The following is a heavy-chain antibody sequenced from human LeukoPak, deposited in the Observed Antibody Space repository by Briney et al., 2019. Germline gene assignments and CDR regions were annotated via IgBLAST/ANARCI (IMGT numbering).Heavy chain of an antibody. CDR3: ARSGLKVRKNQKDYHYYGIDV. CDR1: GYSFTSYW. CDR2: IYPGDSDT. J-gene: IGHJ6*02. D-gene: IGHD1-14*01. V-gene: IGHV5-51*01. Sequence: GESLKISCKGSGYSFTSYWIGWVRQMPGKGLEWMGIIYPGDSDTRCSPSFQGQVTISADKSISTAYLQWSSLKASDTAMYYCARSGLKVRKNQKDYHYYGIDVWGQGTTVTVSS.